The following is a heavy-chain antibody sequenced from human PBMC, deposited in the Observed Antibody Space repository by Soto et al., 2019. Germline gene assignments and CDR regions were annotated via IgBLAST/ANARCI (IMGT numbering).Heavy chain of an antibody. Sequence: PGGSLRLSCAASGFTFSSYEMNWVRQAPGKGLEWVSYISSSGSTIYYADSVKGRFTISRDNAKNSLYLQMNSLRAEDTAVYYCARAGYCSGGSCYSRWFDPWGQGTLVTVSS. J-gene: IGHJ5*02. D-gene: IGHD2-15*01. CDR2: ISSSGSTI. V-gene: IGHV3-48*03. CDR1: GFTFSSYE. CDR3: ARAGYCSGGSCYSRWFDP.